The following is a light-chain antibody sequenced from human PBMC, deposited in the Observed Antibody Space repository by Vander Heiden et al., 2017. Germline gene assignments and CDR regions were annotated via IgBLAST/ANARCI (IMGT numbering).Light chain of an antibody. Sequence: SYVLTQPPSVSVAPGQTARLACGGNNIGSKSVPWCQQKPGQAPVLVVYDDSDRPSGIPERFSGSNSGNTATLTISRVEAGDEADYYCQVWDSSSDHVVFGGGTKLTVL. V-gene: IGLV3-21*02. CDR1: NIGSKS. CDR3: QVWDSSSDHVV. CDR2: DDS. J-gene: IGLJ2*01.